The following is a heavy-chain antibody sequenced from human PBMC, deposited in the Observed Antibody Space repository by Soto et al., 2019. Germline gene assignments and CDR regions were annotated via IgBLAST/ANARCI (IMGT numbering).Heavy chain of an antibody. CDR1: GGSFSGYY. CDR3: ARERITMVRGHAYYYYMDV. Sequence: SETLSLTCAVYGGSFSGYYWSWIRQPPGKGLEWIGEINHSGSTNYNPSLKSRVTISVDTSKNQFSLKLSSVTAADTAVYYCARERITMVRGHAYYYYMDVWGKGTTVTVSS. V-gene: IGHV4-34*01. D-gene: IGHD3-10*01. CDR2: INHSGST. J-gene: IGHJ6*03.